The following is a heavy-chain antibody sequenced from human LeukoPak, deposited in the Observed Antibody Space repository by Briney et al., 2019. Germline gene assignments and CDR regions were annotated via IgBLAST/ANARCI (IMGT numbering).Heavy chain of an antibody. J-gene: IGHJ6*02. Sequence: GASVKVSCKASGYTFTGYYMHWVRQAPGQGLEWMGWISAYNGNTNYAQKLQGRVTMTTDTSTSTAYMELRSLRSDDTAVYYCARDLPRSYCSSTSCHGMDVWGQGTTVTVSS. CDR1: GYTFTGYY. V-gene: IGHV1-18*04. CDR3: ARDLPRSYCSSTSCHGMDV. D-gene: IGHD2-2*01. CDR2: ISAYNGNT.